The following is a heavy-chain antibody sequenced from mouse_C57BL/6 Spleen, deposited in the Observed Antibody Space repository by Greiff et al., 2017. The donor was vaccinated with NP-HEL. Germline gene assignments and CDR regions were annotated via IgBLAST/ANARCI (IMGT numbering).Heavy chain of an antibody. J-gene: IGHJ2*01. D-gene: IGHD1-1*01. Sequence: VQLQQPGAELVRPGSSVKLSCKASGYTFTSYWMHWVKQRPIQGLEWIGNIDPSDSETHYNQKFKDKATLTVDKSSSTAYMQLSSLTSEDSAVYYCARWGSTVVHFAYWGQGTPLTVSS. CDR2: IDPSDSET. CDR3: ARWGSTVVHFAY. CDR1: GYTFTSYW. V-gene: IGHV1-52*01.